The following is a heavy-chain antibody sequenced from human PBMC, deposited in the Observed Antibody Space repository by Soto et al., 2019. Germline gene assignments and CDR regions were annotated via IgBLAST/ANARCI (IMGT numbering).Heavy chain of an antibody. Sequence: QVQLQESGPGLVKPSQTLSLTCTVSGGSISSGGYYWSWIRQHPGKGLEWIGYVYYSGSTYYNPSLKSRVTISVDTSKNQFSLKLSSVTAADTAVYYCAREAAGILNWFDPWGQGTLVTVSS. CDR1: GGSISSGGYY. V-gene: IGHV4-31*03. D-gene: IGHD6-25*01. CDR3: AREAAGILNWFDP. CDR2: VYYSGST. J-gene: IGHJ5*02.